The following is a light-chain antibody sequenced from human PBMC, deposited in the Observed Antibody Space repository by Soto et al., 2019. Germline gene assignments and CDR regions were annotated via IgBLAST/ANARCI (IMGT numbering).Light chain of an antibody. J-gene: IGLJ1*01. V-gene: IGLV2-14*01. Sequence: QSALTQPASVSGSPGQSITISCTGTSSDVGGYNYVSWYQQHPGKAPKFMIYDVSNRPSGVSTRFSGSKSGNTASLTISGLQAEDEADYYCSSYTTSNTRQIVFGTGTKLTVL. CDR2: DVS. CDR1: SSDVGGYNY. CDR3: SSYTTSNTRQIV.